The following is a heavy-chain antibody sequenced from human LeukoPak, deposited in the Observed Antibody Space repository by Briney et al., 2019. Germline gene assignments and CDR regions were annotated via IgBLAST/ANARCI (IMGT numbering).Heavy chain of an antibody. CDR3: ARDVGRGWFDY. CDR1: GFTFSSNW. CDR2: IKQDGSER. V-gene: IGHV3-7*01. Sequence: GGSLRLSCAASGFTFSSNWMSWVRQAPWKGLEWVANIKQDGSERDYVDYVKGRFTISRDNAKNSLHLQMNSLRAEDTAVYYCARDVGRGWFDYWGQGTLVTVSS. D-gene: IGHD6-19*01. J-gene: IGHJ4*02.